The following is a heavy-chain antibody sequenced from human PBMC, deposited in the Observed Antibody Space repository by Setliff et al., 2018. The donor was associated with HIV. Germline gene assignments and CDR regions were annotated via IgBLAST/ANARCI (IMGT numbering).Heavy chain of an antibody. D-gene: IGHD2-21*01. Sequence: GGSLRLSCAASGMTFSDAWMTWVRQAPGKGLEWVGRIKSKEDGGTIEYAAPVKGRFTISRDDSKDTLYLQMNSLKLEDTAVYYCTTGTRLVDWGQGALVTVSS. CDR1: GMTFSDAW. CDR3: TTGTRLVD. V-gene: IGHV3-15*01. CDR2: IKSKEDGGTI. J-gene: IGHJ4*02.